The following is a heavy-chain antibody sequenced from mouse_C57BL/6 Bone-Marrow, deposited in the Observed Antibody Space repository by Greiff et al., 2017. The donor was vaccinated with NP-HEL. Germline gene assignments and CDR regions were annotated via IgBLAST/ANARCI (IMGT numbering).Heavy chain of an antibody. D-gene: IGHD3-2*02. Sequence: EVQVVESGPGLVKPSQSLSLTCSVTGYSITSGYYWNWIRQFPGNKLEWMGYISYDGSNNYNPSLKNRISITRDTSKNQFFLKLNSVTTEDTATYYCARETAQASFSWFAYWGQGTLVTVSA. CDR1: GYSITSGYY. V-gene: IGHV3-6*01. CDR2: ISYDGSN. CDR3: ARETAQASFSWFAY. J-gene: IGHJ3*01.